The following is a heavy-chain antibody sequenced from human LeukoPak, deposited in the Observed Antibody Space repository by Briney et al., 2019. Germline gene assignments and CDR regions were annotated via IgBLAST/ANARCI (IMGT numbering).Heavy chain of an antibody. D-gene: IGHD3-10*01. CDR3: ARHLYGSRSYYYYYYMDV. J-gene: IGHJ6*03. CDR2: INHSGST. CDR1: GGSFSGYY. Sequence: SETLSLTCAVYGGSFSGYYWSWIRQPPGKGLEWIGEINHSGSTNYNPSLKSRVTISVDTSKKQFSLKLSSVTAADTAVYYCARHLYGSRSYYYYYYMDVWGKGTTVTISS. V-gene: IGHV4-34*01.